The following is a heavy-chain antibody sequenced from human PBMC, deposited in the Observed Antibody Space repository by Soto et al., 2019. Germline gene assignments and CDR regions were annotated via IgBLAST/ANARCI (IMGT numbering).Heavy chain of an antibody. Sequence: SETLSLTCAVSGGSISSSNWWSWVRQPPGKGLEWIGEIYHSGSTNYNPSLKSRVTISVDKSKNQFSLKLSSVTAADTAVYYCARDARLPVGATSGNWFDPWGQGTLVTVSS. J-gene: IGHJ5*02. D-gene: IGHD1-26*01. CDR2: IYHSGST. CDR3: ARDARLPVGATSGNWFDP. V-gene: IGHV4-4*02. CDR1: GGSISSSNW.